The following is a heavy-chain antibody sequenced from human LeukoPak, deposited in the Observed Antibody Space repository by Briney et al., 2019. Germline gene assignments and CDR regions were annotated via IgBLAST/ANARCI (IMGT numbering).Heavy chain of an antibody. CDR1: GYILTDYY. CDR2: INPNSGDT. Sequence: ASVKVSCTASGYILTDYYMHWVRQAPGQGLEWMGWINPNSGDTNYAQKFQGRVTMTRDTSISTVYMELRRLRYDDTAVYYCARTTYYYGSGSFNWFDPWGQGTLVTVSS. J-gene: IGHJ5*02. CDR3: ARTTYYYGSGSFNWFDP. D-gene: IGHD3-10*01. V-gene: IGHV1-2*02.